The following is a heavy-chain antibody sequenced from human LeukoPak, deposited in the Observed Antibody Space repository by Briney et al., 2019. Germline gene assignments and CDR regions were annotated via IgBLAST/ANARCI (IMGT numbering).Heavy chain of an antibody. CDR2: ISGSGGST. D-gene: IGHD6-19*01. V-gene: IGHV3-23*01. J-gene: IGHJ4*02. CDR3: AKGSSGWFFDY. Sequence: GGSLRLSCTASGFKFDDHALHWVRQAPGKGLEWVSAISGSGGSTYYADSVKGRFTISRDNSKNTLYLQMNSLRAEDTAVYYCAKGSSGWFFDYWGQGTLVTVSS. CDR1: GFKFDDHA.